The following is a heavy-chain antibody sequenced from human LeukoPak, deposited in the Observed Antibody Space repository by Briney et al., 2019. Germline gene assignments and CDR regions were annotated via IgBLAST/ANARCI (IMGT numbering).Heavy chain of an antibody. CDR3: ARHSSSSDAFDI. CDR2: ISSSSSYI. Sequence: PGGSLRLSCAASGFTFSSYSMNWVRQAPGKGLEWVSSISSSSSYIYYADSVKGRFTISRDNAKNSLYLQMNSLRAEDTAVYYCARHSSSSDAFDIWGQGTMVTVSS. D-gene: IGHD6-6*01. V-gene: IGHV3-21*01. CDR1: GFTFSSYS. J-gene: IGHJ3*02.